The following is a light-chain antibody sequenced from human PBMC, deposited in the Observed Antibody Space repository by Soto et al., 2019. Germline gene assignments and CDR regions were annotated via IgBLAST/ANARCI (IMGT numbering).Light chain of an antibody. CDR2: WAS. CDR3: QQYYSTPPA. CDR1: QSVLYSSNNKNY. Sequence: DIVMTHSPDSLAVSLGERATINCKSSQSVLYSSNNKNYLTWFQQKPGQPPKLLIYWASTRESGVPDRFGGSGSGTDFTLTISSLQAEDVAVYYCQQYYSTPPAFGQGTKVDIK. V-gene: IGKV4-1*01. J-gene: IGKJ1*01.